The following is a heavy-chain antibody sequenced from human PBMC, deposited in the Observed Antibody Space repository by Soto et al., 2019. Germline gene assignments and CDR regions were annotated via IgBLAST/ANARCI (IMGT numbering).Heavy chain of an antibody. CDR2: IYHSGST. J-gene: IGHJ5*02. CDR3: ARHNEWFGEPSFHP. Sequence: QLQLQESGSGLVKPSQTLSLTCAVSGGSISSGGYSWSWIRQPPGKGLEWIGYIYHSGSTYYNPSLKSRVTISVDRSKNQFSLKLSSVTAADTAVYYCARHNEWFGEPSFHPWGQGTLVTVSS. V-gene: IGHV4-30-2*01. D-gene: IGHD3-10*01. CDR1: GGSISSGGYS.